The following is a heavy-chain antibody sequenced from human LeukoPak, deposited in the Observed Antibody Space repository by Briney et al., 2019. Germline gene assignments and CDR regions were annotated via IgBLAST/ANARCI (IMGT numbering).Heavy chain of an antibody. V-gene: IGHV3-30*02. CDR1: GFTFSSYG. J-gene: IGHJ4*02. D-gene: IGHD3-3*01. Sequence: GSLRLSCAASGFTFSSYGMHWVRQAPGKGLEWVAFIRYDGSNKYYADSVKGRFTISRDNSKNTLYLQMNSLRAEDTAVYYCAKDLGRYDFWSGYYLDYWGQGTLVTVSS. CDR3: AKDLGRYDFWSGYYLDY. CDR2: IRYDGSNK.